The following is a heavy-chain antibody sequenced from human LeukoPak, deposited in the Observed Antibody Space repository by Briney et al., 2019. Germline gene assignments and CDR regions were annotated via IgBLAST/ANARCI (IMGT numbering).Heavy chain of an antibody. V-gene: IGHV3-7*03. CDR1: GFTFSSYW. CDR3: ARGGGLDV. CDR2: VNHNGNVN. Sequence: GGSLRLSCAASGFTFSSYWMNWARQAPGKGLEWVANVNHNGNVNYYVDSVKGRFTISRDNAKNSLYLQMSNLRAEDTAVYFCARGGGLDVWGQGATVTVSS. J-gene: IGHJ6*02. D-gene: IGHD3-16*01.